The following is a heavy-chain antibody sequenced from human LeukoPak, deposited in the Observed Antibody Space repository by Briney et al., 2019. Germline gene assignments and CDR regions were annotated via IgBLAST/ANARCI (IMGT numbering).Heavy chain of an antibody. J-gene: IGHJ4*02. CDR1: GFTFTSSA. CDR3: AAAGYSGYEETDY. V-gene: IGHV1-58*01. CDR2: IVVGSGNT. Sequence: ASVKVSCKASGFTFTSSAVQWVRQARGQRLEWIGWIVVGSGNTNYAQKFQERVTITRDVSTSTAYMELSSLRSEDTAVYYCAAAGYSGYEETDYWGQGTLVTVSS. D-gene: IGHD5-12*01.